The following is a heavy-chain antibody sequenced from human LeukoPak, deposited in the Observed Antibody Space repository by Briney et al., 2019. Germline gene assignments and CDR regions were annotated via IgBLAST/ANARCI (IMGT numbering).Heavy chain of an antibody. V-gene: IGHV3-48*01. CDR1: GFTFSSYS. D-gene: IGHD2-2*01. CDR3: ARARYCSSTSCYGRPFDY. CDR2: ISSSSSTI. Sequence: GGSLRLSCAASGFTFSSYSMNWVRQAPGKGLDWVSYISSSSSTIYYADSVKGRFTISRDNAKNSLYLQMNSLRAEDTAVYYCARARYCSSTSCYGRPFDYWGQGTLVTVSS. J-gene: IGHJ4*02.